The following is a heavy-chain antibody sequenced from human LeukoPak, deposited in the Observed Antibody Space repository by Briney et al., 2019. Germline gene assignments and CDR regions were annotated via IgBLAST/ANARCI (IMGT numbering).Heavy chain of an antibody. D-gene: IGHD5-18*01. J-gene: IGHJ4*02. CDR1: GFTFSSYA. Sequence: GRSLRLSCAASGFTFSSYAMHWVRQAPGKGLEWVAVISYDGGNKYYADSVKGRFTISRDNSKNTLYLQMNSLRAEDTAVYYCARASMVNLDYWGQGTLVTVSS. CDR2: ISYDGGNK. CDR3: ARASMVNLDY. V-gene: IGHV3-30*04.